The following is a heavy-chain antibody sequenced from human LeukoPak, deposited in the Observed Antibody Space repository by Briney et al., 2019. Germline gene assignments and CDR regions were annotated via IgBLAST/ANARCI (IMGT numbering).Heavy chain of an antibody. Sequence: ASMKVSCKSSGFTFTDYYIHWVRQAPGQGLEWMGWINPNSGGTNYAQKFQGRVTMTRDTSISTAYMELSRLRSDDTAVYYCARDASYYDFWSGQRPYYMDVWGKGTTVTVSS. J-gene: IGHJ6*03. CDR2: INPNSGGT. CDR1: GFTFTDYY. V-gene: IGHV1-2*02. D-gene: IGHD3-3*01. CDR3: ARDASYYDFWSGQRPYYMDV.